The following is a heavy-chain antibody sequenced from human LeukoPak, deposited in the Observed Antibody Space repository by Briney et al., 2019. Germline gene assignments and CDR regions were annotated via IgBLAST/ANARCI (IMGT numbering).Heavy chain of an antibody. Sequence: AASVKVSCKASGGTFSSYAISWVRQAPGQGLEWMGGIIPIFGTANYAQKFQGRVTITADKSTSTAYMELSSLRSEDTAVYCCAREALAAAGTNDNYYYYYYMDVWGKGTTVTVSS. V-gene: IGHV1-69*06. CDR1: GGTFSSYA. D-gene: IGHD6-13*01. CDR2: IIPIFGTA. CDR3: AREALAAAGTNDNYYYYYYMDV. J-gene: IGHJ6*03.